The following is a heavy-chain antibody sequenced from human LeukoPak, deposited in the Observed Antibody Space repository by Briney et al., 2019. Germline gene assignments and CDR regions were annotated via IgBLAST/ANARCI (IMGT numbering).Heavy chain of an antibody. V-gene: IGHV1-69*05. D-gene: IGHD3-22*01. CDR3: ARETYYDSSGYYSYYFDY. Sequence: SVKVSCKASGGTFSSYAISWVRQAPGQGLEWMGGIIPIFGTANYAQKFQGRVTITTDESTSTAYMELSSLRSEDTAVYYCARETYYDSSGYYSYYFDYWGQGTLVTVSS. CDR2: IIPIFGTA. J-gene: IGHJ4*02. CDR1: GGTFSSYA.